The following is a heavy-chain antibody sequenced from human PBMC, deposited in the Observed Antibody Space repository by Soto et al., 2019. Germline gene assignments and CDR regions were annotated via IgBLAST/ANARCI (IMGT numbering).Heavy chain of an antibody. CDR2: ISWHSGRI. CDR3: ARGHYDSSGYTYYNGLDV. Sequence: GGSLRLSCAASGFTFNTHDMSWVRQVPGKGLEWVSGISWHSGRIGYADSVKGRFTVSRDNARNSLYLQMSSLRPEDTALYYCARGHYDSSGYTYYNGLDVWGQGTTVTVSS. V-gene: IGHV3-9*01. J-gene: IGHJ6*02. CDR1: GFTFNTHD. D-gene: IGHD3-22*01.